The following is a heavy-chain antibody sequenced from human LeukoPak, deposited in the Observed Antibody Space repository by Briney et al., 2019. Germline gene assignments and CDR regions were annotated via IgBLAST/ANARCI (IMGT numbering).Heavy chain of an antibody. Sequence: GGSLRLSCAASGVTFSSYAVSWVRQAPGEGLEWVSAISGSGGSTYYADSEKGRFTISRDNSKNTLYLQMNSLRAEDTAVYYCARNQQLGGHSYYYYGMDVWGQGTTVTVSS. CDR1: GVTFSSYA. J-gene: IGHJ6*02. D-gene: IGHD3-16*01. CDR2: ISGSGGST. CDR3: ARNQQLGGHSYYYYGMDV. V-gene: IGHV3-23*01.